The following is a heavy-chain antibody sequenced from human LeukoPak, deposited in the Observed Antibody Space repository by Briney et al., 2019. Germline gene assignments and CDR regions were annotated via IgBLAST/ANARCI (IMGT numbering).Heavy chain of an antibody. D-gene: IGHD6-13*01. CDR2: ISSSSSYI. J-gene: IGHJ4*02. CDR1: GFTFSSYS. V-gene: IGHV3-21*01. CDR3: ARAGSAAAAPDY. Sequence: PGRSLRLSCAASGFTFSSYSMNWVRQAPGKGLEWVSSISSSSSYIYYADSVKGRFTISRDNAKNSLCLQMNSLRAEDTAVYYCARAGSAAAAPDYWGQGTLVTVSS.